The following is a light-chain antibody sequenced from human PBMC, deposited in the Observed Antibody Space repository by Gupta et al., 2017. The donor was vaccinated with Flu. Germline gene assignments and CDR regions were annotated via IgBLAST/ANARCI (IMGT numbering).Light chain of an antibody. CDR2: DAS. J-gene: IGKJ2*01. CDR3: QQRSKGPLP. CDR1: QSVSSY. V-gene: IGKV3-11*01. Sequence: VLTPSPATLSLSPRERATLSCRASQSVSSYLAWYQQKPGQAPRLLIDDASNRASGIPARSSGRGYGTDFTLTISSREPEDVAVYYCQQRSKGPLPFGLGTKLEIK.